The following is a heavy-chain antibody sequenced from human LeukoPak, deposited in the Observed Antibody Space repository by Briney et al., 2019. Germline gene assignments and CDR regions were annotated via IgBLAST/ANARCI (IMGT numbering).Heavy chain of an antibody. D-gene: IGHD6-13*01. CDR3: ARDDRVEAAAGTSYYYYGMDV. V-gene: IGHV3-21*04. CDR1: GFTFSSYS. CDR2: ISSSSSYI. Sequence: GGFLRLSCAASGFTFSSYSMNWVRQAPGKGLEWVSSISSSSSYIYYADSVKGRFTISRDNVKNSLYLQMNSLRAEDTAVYYCARDDRVEAAAGTSYYYYGMDVWGQGTTVTVSS. J-gene: IGHJ6*02.